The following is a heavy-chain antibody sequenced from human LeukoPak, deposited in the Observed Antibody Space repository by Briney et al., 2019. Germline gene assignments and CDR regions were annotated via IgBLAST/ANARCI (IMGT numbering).Heavy chain of an antibody. CDR1: GFSFNYYD. J-gene: IGHJ5*02. CDR3: ARTDCSSSTCYLRRSWFDP. CDR2: ISPKSDFI. D-gene: IGHD2-2*01. V-gene: IGHV3-21*01. Sequence: GGSLRLSCAGSGFSFNYYDMNWVRQAPGKGLEWVSSISPKSDFIYYSDSVRGRFTISRDNAENSLYLQMNSLRAEDTAVYYCARTDCSSSTCYLRRSWFDPWGQGTLVTVSS.